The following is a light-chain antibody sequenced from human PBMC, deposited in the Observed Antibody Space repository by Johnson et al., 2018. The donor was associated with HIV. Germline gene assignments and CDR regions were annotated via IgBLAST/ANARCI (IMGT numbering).Light chain of an antibody. Sequence: QSVLTQPPSVSAAPGQKVTISCSGSSSNIGNNYVSWYQHLPGTAPKLLIYDNDKRPSGIPDRFSGSKSGTSATLGITGLQTGDEADYYCGTWDSSLSADVFGTRTKVTLL. V-gene: IGLV1-51*01. CDR2: DND. CDR1: SSNIGNNY. J-gene: IGLJ1*01. CDR3: GTWDSSLSADV.